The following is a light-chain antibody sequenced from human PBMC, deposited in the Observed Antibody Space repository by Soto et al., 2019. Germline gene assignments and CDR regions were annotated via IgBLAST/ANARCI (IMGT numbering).Light chain of an antibody. CDR3: QVRTNWSIA. CDR2: GVS. Sequence: ASQSVSSKLAWFQQKPGQAPSLLIYGVSTRAIGVPVRFSGSGSGTEFTLTINNLEPEDFAVYYCQVRTNWSIAFGRGTRLEIK. CDR1: QSVSSK. V-gene: IGKV3-11*01. J-gene: IGKJ5*01.